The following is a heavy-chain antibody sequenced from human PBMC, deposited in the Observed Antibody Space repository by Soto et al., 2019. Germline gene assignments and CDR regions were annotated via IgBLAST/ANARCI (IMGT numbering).Heavy chain of an antibody. V-gene: IGHV3-21*06. Sequence: GGGLVKPGGSLRLSCAVSGFAFSSYTMNWVRQAPGKGLEWVSSISSSSGYIYYADSLKGRFTISRDNAKNSLYLQMNSLRAEDTAVYYCARDGTTFYSDTTAYAFDYWGQGTLVTVSS. CDR2: ISSSSGYI. D-gene: IGHD3-22*01. J-gene: IGHJ4*02. CDR1: GFAFSSYT. CDR3: ARDGTTFYSDTTAYAFDY.